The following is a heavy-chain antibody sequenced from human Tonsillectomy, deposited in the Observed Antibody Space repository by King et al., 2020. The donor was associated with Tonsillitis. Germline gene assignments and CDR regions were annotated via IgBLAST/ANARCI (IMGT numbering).Heavy chain of an antibody. Sequence: VQLVESGGGLVQPGGSLRLSCAASGFTLSSYAMSWVRQAPGKGLEWVSVISGSAGTTYYADSVRGRFTISRDTSKNTLDLQMNSLSAADTAVYYCAKPKESGSYVYFDYWGQGTLVTVSS. D-gene: IGHD1-26*01. J-gene: IGHJ4*02. CDR2: ISGSAGTT. V-gene: IGHV3-23*04. CDR3: AKPKESGSYVYFDY. CDR1: GFTLSSYA.